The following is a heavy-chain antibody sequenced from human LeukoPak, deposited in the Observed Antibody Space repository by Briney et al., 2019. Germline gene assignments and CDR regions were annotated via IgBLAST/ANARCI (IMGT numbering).Heavy chain of an antibody. CDR1: GFIFSNYW. J-gene: IGHJ4*02. V-gene: IGHV3-7*01. CDR3: ARIGYSSSSIDY. CDR2: IKQDGSDK. Sequence: GGSLRLSCAASGFIFSNYWMSWVRQAQGKGLAWVANIKQDGSDKYYVDSVKGRFTFSRDNAKNSLYLQMNSLRVEDTGVYYCARIGYSSSSIDYWGQGTLVTVSS. D-gene: IGHD6-6*01.